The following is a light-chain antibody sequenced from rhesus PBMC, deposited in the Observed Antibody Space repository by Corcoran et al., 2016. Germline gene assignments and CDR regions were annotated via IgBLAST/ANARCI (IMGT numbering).Light chain of an antibody. Sequence: DIIMTQSPATLALSPGERVTLSCRASQSVGSYLAWYHRKPGQAPRPLIYGAPPRAPGIPDRNSGSGSETKFTPTISSLESEEVGIYFCLQSSNWPWTFGQGTKVEIK. J-gene: IGKJ1*01. V-gene: IGKV3-24*04. CDR1: QSVGSY. CDR3: LQSSNWPWT. CDR2: GAP.